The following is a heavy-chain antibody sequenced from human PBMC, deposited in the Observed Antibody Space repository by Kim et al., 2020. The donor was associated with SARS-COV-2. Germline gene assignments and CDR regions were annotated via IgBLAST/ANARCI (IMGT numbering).Heavy chain of an antibody. J-gene: IGHJ4*02. CDR2: IYYSGST. CDR3: ARLADIAVAEYFDY. CDR1: GGSISSSSYY. Sequence: SETLSLTCTVSGGSISSSSYYWGWIRQPPGKGLEWIGSIYYSGSTYYNPSLKSRVTISVDTSKNQFSLKLSSVTAADTAVYYCARLADIAVAEYFDYWGQGTLVTVSS. D-gene: IGHD6-19*01. V-gene: IGHV4-39*01.